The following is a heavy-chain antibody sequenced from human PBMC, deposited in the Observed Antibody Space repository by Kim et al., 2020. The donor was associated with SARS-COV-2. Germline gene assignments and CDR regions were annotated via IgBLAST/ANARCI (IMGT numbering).Heavy chain of an antibody. J-gene: IGHJ6*03. CDR3: ARYSSSWYGTNGPYYYYYMDV. CDR1: GGSFSGYY. V-gene: IGHV4-34*01. D-gene: IGHD6-13*01. Sequence: SETLSLTCAVYGGSFSGYYWSWIRQPPGKGLEWIGEINHSGSTNYNPSLKSRVTISVDTSKNQFSLKLSSVTAADTAVYYCARYSSSWYGTNGPYYYYYMDVWGKGTTVTVSS. CDR2: INHSGST.